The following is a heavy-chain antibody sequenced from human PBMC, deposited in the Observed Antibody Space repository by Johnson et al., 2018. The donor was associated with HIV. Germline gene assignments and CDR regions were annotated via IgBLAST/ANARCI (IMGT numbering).Heavy chain of an antibody. CDR3: ARVAGAAGRMTGAFDI. Sequence: QVQLVESGGGLVQPGGSLRLSCAASGFTFSSYAMSWVRQAPGKGLEWVAVISYDGSNKYYADSVKGRFTISRDNAKNSLYLQMNSLRAEDTALYYWARVAGAAGRMTGAFDIGGQGTMVSVSS. V-gene: IGHV3-30-3*01. CDR2: ISYDGSNK. D-gene: IGHD6-13*01. CDR1: GFTFSSYA. J-gene: IGHJ3*02.